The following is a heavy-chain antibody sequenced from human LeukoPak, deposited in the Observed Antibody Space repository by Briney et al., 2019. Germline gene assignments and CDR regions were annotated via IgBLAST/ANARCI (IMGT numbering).Heavy chain of an antibody. CDR3: ARGRYCSADICSGGDAFDI. D-gene: IGHD2-15*01. V-gene: IGHV4-4*07. CDR1: GGSINNYY. CDR2: IYTRGIT. Sequence: SETLSLTCTVSGGSINNYYWSWIRQPAGKGLEWIGRIYTRGITNYNPSLKSRVNMSVDTSKNQFSLKLSSVTAADTAVYYCARGRYCSADICSGGDAFDIWGQGTMVSVSS. J-gene: IGHJ3*02.